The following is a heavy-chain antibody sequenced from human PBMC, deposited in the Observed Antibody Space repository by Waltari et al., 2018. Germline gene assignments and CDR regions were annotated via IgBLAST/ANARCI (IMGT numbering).Heavy chain of an antibody. J-gene: IGHJ4*02. CDR1: GFPFRSYS. CDR2: ITGSGDST. Sequence: EVQLLESGGNLVQPGGSLSLSCAASGFPFRSYSRTWVRQAPGKGLEWVSLITGSGDSTYYADSVKGRFTVSRDNSKNTLYLQMNSLRAEDTALYYCAKSRGSSYGTEYLDYWGQGTLVTVSS. D-gene: IGHD3-3*01. V-gene: IGHV3-23*01. CDR3: AKSRGSSYGTEYLDY.